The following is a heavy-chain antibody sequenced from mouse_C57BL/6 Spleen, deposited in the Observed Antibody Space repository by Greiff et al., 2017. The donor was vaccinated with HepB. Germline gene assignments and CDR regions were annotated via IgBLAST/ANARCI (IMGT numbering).Heavy chain of an antibody. J-gene: IGHJ2*01. V-gene: IGHV5-17*01. CDR3: ARRALNWDFDY. CDR1: GFTFSDYG. CDR2: ISSGSSTF. D-gene: IGHD4-1*01. Sequence: EVHLVESGGGLVKPGGSLKLSCAASGFTFSDYGMHWVRQAPEKGLEWVAYISSGSSTFYYADTVKGRFTISRDNAKNTLFLQMTSLRSEDTAMYYCARRALNWDFDYWGQGTTLTVSS.